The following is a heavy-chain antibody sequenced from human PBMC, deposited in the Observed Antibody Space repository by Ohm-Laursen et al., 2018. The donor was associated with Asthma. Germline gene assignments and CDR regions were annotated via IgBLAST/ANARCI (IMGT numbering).Heavy chain of an antibody. Sequence: SLRLSCTASGFTFSSYGMHWVRQAPGKGLEWVAVISYDGSNKYYADSVKGRFTISRDNSKNTLYLQMNSLRAEDTAVYYCARDGEAVVVVAAKGVRGFYYYYGMDVWGQGTTVTVSS. CDR3: ARDGEAVVVVAAKGVRGFYYYYGMDV. CDR1: GFTFSSYG. D-gene: IGHD2-15*01. CDR2: ISYDGSNK. V-gene: IGHV3-30*03. J-gene: IGHJ6*02.